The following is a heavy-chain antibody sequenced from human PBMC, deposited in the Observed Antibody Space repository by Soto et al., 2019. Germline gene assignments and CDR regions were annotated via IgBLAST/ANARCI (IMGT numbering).Heavy chain of an antibody. D-gene: IGHD6-6*01. CDR2: ISWNSGSI. V-gene: IGHV3-9*01. J-gene: IGHJ6*02. CDR3: AKEYSSSSLNYYYYGMDV. Sequence: AGGSLRLSCAASGFTFDDYAMHWVRQAPGKGLEWVSGISWNSGSIGYADSVKGRFTISRDNAKNSLYLQMNSLGAEDTALYYCAKEYSSSSLNYYYYGMDVWGQGTTVTVSS. CDR1: GFTFDDYA.